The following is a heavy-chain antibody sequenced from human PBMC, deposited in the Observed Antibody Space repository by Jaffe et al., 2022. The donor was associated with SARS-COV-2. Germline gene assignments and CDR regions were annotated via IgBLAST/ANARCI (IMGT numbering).Heavy chain of an antibody. CDR3: ARGGGPRGEQQLGWFDP. V-gene: IGHV4-59*01. J-gene: IGHJ5*02. D-gene: IGHD6-13*01. Sequence: QVQLQESGPGLVKPSETLSLTCTVSGGSISSYYWSWIRQPPGKGLEWIGYIYYSGSTNYNPSLKSRVTISVDTSKNQFSLKLSSVTAADTAVYYCARGGGPRGEQQLGWFDPWGQGTLVTVSS. CDR2: IYYSGST. CDR1: GGSISSYY.